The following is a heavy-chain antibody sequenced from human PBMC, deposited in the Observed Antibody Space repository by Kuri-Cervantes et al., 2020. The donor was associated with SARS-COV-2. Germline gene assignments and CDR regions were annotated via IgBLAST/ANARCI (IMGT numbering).Heavy chain of an antibody. CDR3: AREVRGPYYYYYYYMDV. D-gene: IGHD3-10*01. J-gene: IGHJ6*03. CDR2: IYYSGST. CDR1: GGSISSGGYY. Sequence: SETLSLTCTVSGGSISSGGYYRSWIRQHPGKGLEWIGYIYYSGSTYYNPSLKSRVTISVDTSKNQFSLKLSSVTAADTAVYYCAREVRGPYYYYYYYMDVWGKGTTVTVSS. V-gene: IGHV4-31*03.